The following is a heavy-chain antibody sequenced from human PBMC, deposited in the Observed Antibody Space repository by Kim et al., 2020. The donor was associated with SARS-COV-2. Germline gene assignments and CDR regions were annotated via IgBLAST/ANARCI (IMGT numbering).Heavy chain of an antibody. CDR2: IYSGGST. CDR1: GFTVSSNY. D-gene: IGHD3-22*01. J-gene: IGHJ3*02. V-gene: IGHV3-53*01. CDR3: ARDRGSGWPRGDAFDI. Sequence: GGSLRLSCAASGFTVSSNYMSWVRQAPGKGMEWVSVIYSGGSTYYADSVKGRFTISRDNSKNTLYLQMNSLRAEDTAVYYCARDRGSGWPRGDAFDIWGQGTMVTVSS.